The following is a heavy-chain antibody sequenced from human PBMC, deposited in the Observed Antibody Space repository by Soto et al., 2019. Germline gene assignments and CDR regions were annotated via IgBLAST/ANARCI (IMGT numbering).Heavy chain of an antibody. V-gene: IGHV4-31*03. CDR2: IYHSGTT. CDR3: ARDRDYNYGSGSNSFDP. D-gene: IGHD3-10*01. J-gene: IGHJ5*02. Sequence: SETLSLTCTVSGGSIRSDGYYWSWIRQYPGEGLEWIGYIYHSGTTHYNPSLKSRVTISVDTSKNQFSLTLSSVTAANTAVYYCARDRDYNYGSGSNSFDPWGRGTLVTVSS. CDR1: GGSIRSDGYY.